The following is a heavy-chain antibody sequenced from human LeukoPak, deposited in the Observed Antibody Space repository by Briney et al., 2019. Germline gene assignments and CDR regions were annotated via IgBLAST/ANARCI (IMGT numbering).Heavy chain of an antibody. V-gene: IGHV1-18*01. CDR3: AREYHPAARRMAAAGT. D-gene: IGHD6-13*01. Sequence: ASVRVSCKASGYTFTSYGISWVRQAPGQGLEWMGWISAYNGNTNYAQKPHGRVTMTTDTSTSTAYMELRSLRSDDTAVYYCAREYHPAARRMAAAGTWGQGTLGTVSS. J-gene: IGHJ5*02. CDR1: GYTFTSYG. CDR2: ISAYNGNT.